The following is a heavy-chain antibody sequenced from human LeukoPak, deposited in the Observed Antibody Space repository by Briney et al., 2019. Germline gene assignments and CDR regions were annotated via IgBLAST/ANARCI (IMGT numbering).Heavy chain of an antibody. CDR2: ISSSGSYI. V-gene: IGHV3-21*01. Sequence: PGGSLRLSCAASRFTFSSYSMNWVRQAPGKGLEWVSSISSSGSYIYYADSVKGRFTISRDNAKNSLYLQMNSLRAEDTAVYYCARVGTKYYYGSGSFDDYWGQGTLVTVSS. D-gene: IGHD3-10*01. J-gene: IGHJ4*02. CDR3: ARVGTKYYYGSGSFDDY. CDR1: RFTFSSYS.